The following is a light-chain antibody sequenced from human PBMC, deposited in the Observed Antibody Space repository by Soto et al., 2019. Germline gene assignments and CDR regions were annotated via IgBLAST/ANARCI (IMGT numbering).Light chain of an antibody. CDR1: QSLVYSDGNTY. V-gene: IGKV2-30*01. CDR3: MQCTHWPHN. Sequence: DVVMTQSPLSLPVTLAQPASISCRSSQSLVYSDGNTYLTWFQQKPGQSPRRLIYKVSTRDSGVPDRFSGSGSGTDFTLKISRVEAEDVGVYYCMQCTHWPHNFGQGTNLESK. J-gene: IGKJ2*01. CDR2: KVS.